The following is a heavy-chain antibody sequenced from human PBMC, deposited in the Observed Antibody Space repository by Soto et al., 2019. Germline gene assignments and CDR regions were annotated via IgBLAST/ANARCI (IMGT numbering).Heavy chain of an antibody. CDR1: GFTFSSYS. CDR2: ISGSGGST. CDR3: AKEGGGYYDSSGYPSL. D-gene: IGHD3-22*01. Sequence: PGGSLRLSCAASGFTFSSYSMTWVRQAPGKGLEWVSGISGSGGSTHYADSVKGRFTISRDNSKNTLYLQMNSLRAEDTAVYYCAKEGGGYYDSSGYPSLWGQGT. J-gene: IGHJ4*02. V-gene: IGHV3-23*01.